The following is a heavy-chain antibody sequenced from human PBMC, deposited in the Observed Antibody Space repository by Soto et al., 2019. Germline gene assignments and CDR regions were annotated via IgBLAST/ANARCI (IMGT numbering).Heavy chain of an antibody. CDR1: RFIFDHNS. J-gene: IGHJ4*02. CDR2: IGVVGDDT. CDR3: AKDAIPRNDLWDYFEY. Sequence: GGSLRLSCGAFRFIFDHNSMHWVRQAPGKGLEWVSGIGVVGDDTYYADAVKGRFTISRDNSRNILYLQMNSLRAEDTAVYYCAKDAIPRNDLWDYFEYGGQGTRVTVSS. D-gene: IGHD1-1*01. V-gene: IGHV3-23*01.